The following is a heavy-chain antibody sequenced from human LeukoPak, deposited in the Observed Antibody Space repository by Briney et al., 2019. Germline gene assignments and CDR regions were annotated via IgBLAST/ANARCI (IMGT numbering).Heavy chain of an antibody. CDR2: ISAYNGNT. CDR3: ARVHGDYFVYYYGMDV. D-gene: IGHD4-17*01. Sequence: ASVKVSCKASGYTFTSYGISWVRQAPGQGLEWMGWISAYNGNTNYAQKLQGRVTMTTDTPTSTAYMELRSLRSDDTAVYYCARVHGDYFVYYYGMDVWGRGTTVTVSS. V-gene: IGHV1-18*01. J-gene: IGHJ6*02. CDR1: GYTFTSYG.